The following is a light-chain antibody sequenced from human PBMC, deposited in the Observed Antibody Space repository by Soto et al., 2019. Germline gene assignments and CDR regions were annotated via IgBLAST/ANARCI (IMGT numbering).Light chain of an antibody. J-gene: IGLJ1*01. Sequence: QALLTPPGSLSGSPGQSITLPCPGTRREFGRNYVYWYQQLPGTAPKLLIYRNDQRPSGVPDRLSGSKSGTSASLAISGLRSEDEADYYCAAWDDSLSGLYVFGTGTKVTVL. CDR2: RND. CDR3: AAWDDSLSGLYV. CDR1: RREFGRNY. V-gene: IGLV1-47*01.